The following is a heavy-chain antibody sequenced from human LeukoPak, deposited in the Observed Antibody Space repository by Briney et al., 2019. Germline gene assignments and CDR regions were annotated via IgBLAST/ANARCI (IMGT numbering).Heavy chain of an antibody. V-gene: IGHV4-59*12. CDR1: GGSISSYH. Sequence: SETLSLTCTVSGGSISSYHWSWIRQPPGKGLEWIGYIYYSGSTNYNPSLKSRVTISVDTSKNQFSLKLSSVTATDTAVYYCARGRTKGGYVPLRYFDYWGQGTLVTVSS. CDR3: ARGRTKGGYVPLRYFDY. J-gene: IGHJ4*02. D-gene: IGHD5-12*01. CDR2: IYYSGST.